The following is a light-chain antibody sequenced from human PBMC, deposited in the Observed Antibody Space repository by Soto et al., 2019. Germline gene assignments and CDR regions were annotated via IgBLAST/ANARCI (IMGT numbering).Light chain of an antibody. CDR1: QSVSDY. CDR2: AAS. J-gene: IGKJ4*01. V-gene: IGKV3-11*01. Sequence: VLTQSPARLSLSPGERATLSCRAGQSVSDYLAWYQQKPGQPPRLLFFAASNRATGVPDRFSAASSGPDFTLIISSLETEEFAVYYSKQRVNWPPTFGGGTNVEI. CDR3: KQRVNWPPT.